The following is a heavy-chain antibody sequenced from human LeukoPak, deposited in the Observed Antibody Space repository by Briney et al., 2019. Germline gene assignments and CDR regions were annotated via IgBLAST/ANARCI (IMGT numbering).Heavy chain of an antibody. CDR2: ISGSGGST. Sequence: GGSLRLSCAASGFTFSSYAMSWVRQATGEGLEWVSAISGSGGSTFYADSVRGRFNISRDNSKNTLYLQMNRHGAEDTAVYYCAKADYCGSGSYYNVGYWGQGTLVTVSS. J-gene: IGHJ4*02. CDR3: AKADYCGSGSYYNVGY. CDR1: GFTFSSYA. D-gene: IGHD3-10*01. V-gene: IGHV3-23*01.